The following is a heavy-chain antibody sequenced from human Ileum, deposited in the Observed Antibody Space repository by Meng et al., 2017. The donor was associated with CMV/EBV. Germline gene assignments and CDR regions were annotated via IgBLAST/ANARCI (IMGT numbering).Heavy chain of an antibody. Sequence: GESLEISCKGSGYSFTSYWNGWVRQMPGQGLEWGGIIYPGDSDTIYSPSFQGQVTISADKYISTAYLQWSRLKASDTAMYYCARHGGSGQVSPLYYYGMDVWGQGTTVTVSS. V-gene: IGHV5-51*01. CDR3: ARHGGSGQVSPLYYYGMDV. CDR1: GYSFTSYW. D-gene: IGHD1-26*01. CDR2: IYPGDSDT. J-gene: IGHJ6*02.